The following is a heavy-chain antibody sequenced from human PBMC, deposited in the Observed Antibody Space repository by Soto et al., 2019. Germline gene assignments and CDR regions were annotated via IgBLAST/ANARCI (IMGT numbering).Heavy chain of an antibody. V-gene: IGHV4-31*03. CDR2: IYYSGST. D-gene: IGHD6-6*01. CDR3: ARTLSLTIAARFGDWYFDL. J-gene: IGHJ2*01. CDR1: GGSISSGGYY. Sequence: SETLSLTCTVSGGSISSGGYYWSWIRQHPGKGLEWIGYIYYSGSTYYNPSLKSRVTISVDTSKNQFSLKLSSVTAADTAVYYCARTLSLTIAARFGDWYFDLWGRGTLVTVSS.